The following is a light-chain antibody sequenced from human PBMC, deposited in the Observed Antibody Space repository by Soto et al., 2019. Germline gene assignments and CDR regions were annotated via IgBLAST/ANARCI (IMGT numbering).Light chain of an antibody. Sequence: QSVLTQPPSVSGAPGQRVTISCTGSSSNIGAGYDVHWYQQLPGTAPKLLIYANSNRPSGVPDRFSGSKSGTSASLAITGLQADDEADYYWQSYDSSLTLRVFGTGTKLTVL. V-gene: IGLV1-40*01. J-gene: IGLJ1*01. CDR2: ANS. CDR1: SSNIGAGYD. CDR3: QSYDSSLTLRV.